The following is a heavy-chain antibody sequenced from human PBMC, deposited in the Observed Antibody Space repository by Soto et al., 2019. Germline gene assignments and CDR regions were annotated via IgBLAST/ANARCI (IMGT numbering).Heavy chain of an antibody. J-gene: IGHJ5*02. Sequence: GASVKVSCKASGGTFSSYAISWVRQAPGQGLEWMGGIIPIFGTANYAQKFQGRVTITADESTSTAYMELSSLRSEDTAVYYCARARYCSGGSCAMNWFDPRGQGTLVTVSS. CDR1: GGTFSSYA. CDR2: IIPIFGTA. V-gene: IGHV1-69*13. D-gene: IGHD2-15*01. CDR3: ARARYCSGGSCAMNWFDP.